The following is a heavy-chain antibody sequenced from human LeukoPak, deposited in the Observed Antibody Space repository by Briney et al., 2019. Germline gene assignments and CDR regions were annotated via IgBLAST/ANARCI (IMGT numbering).Heavy chain of an antibody. CDR1: GGSISSYY. J-gene: IGHJ4*02. D-gene: IGHD3-10*01. V-gene: IGHV4-4*07. Sequence: SETLSLTCTVSGGSISSYYWSWTRQPAGKGLEWIGRIYTSGSTNYNPSLKSRVTMSVDTSKNQISLKLSSVTAADTAVYYCARGWFGESPLHYWGQRTLVTVSS. CDR2: IYTSGST. CDR3: ARGWFGESPLHY.